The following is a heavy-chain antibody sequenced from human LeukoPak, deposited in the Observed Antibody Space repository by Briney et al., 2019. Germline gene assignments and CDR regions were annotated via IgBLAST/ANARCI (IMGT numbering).Heavy chain of an antibody. Sequence: SQTLSLTCAISGDSVSRDSIAWNWIRQSPSRGLEWLGRTYYKSAWYNDYAVSVKGRITINPDTSKNQSSLHLNSVTPEDTAVYYCARGTGWPQFDYWGQGTLVTVSS. CDR3: ARGTGWPQFDY. J-gene: IGHJ4*02. CDR1: GDSVSRDSIA. CDR2: TYYKSAWYN. D-gene: IGHD6-19*01. V-gene: IGHV6-1*01.